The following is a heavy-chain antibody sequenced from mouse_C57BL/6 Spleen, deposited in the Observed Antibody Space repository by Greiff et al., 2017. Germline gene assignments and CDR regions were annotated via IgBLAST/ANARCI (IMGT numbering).Heavy chain of an antibody. Sequence: VQLQQPGAELVRPGSSVKLSCKASGYTFTSYWLAWVKQRPGQGLEWIGNIYPSDSGTHYNQNFKDKATLTVDKSTSTAYMQLSSLTSEDSAVDDCEREGYGYDGYVDYWGKGTTLTVSS. CDR1: GYTFTSYW. V-gene: IGHV1-61*01. CDR3: EREGYGYDGYVDY. D-gene: IGHD2-14*01. CDR2: IYPSDSGT. J-gene: IGHJ2*01.